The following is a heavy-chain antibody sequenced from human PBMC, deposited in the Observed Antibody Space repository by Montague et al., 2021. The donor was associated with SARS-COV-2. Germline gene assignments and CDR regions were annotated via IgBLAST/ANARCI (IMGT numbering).Heavy chain of an antibody. CDR2: ITGGGVT. D-gene: IGHD2-21*02. CDR3: VKDNTLTGINYSEN. CDR1: GFTFSAYA. J-gene: IGHJ4*02. V-gene: IGHV3-23*01. Sequence: SLRLSCAVSGFTFSAYAMSWVRQAPGKGLEWVSGITGGGVTFYGDSVKVRFTISRDISKNTLYLQITSLRAEDTAVYYCVKDNTLTGINYSENWGQGTLVSVSS.